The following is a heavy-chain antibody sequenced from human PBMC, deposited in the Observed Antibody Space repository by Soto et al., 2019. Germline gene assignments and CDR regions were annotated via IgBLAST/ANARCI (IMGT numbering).Heavy chain of an antibody. CDR2: ISYDGSNK. CDR3: AKGRGYSYGYPFDY. D-gene: IGHD5-18*01. Sequence: PGGSLRLSCAASGFTFSSYGMHWVRQAPGKGLEWVAVISYDGSNKYYADSGKGRFTISRDHSKNTLYLQMNSLRAEDTAVYYCAKGRGYSYGYPFDYWGQGTLVTVSS. J-gene: IGHJ4*02. CDR1: GFTFSSYG. V-gene: IGHV3-30*18.